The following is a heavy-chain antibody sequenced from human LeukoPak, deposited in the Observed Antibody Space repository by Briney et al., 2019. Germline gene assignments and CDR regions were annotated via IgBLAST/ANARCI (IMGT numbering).Heavy chain of an antibody. CDR3: ARDKNVAAGPRVLFDY. V-gene: IGHV3-48*03. D-gene: IGHD6-13*01. CDR1: GFTFSSYE. J-gene: IGHJ4*02. Sequence: GRSLRPACPAAGFTFSSYEMNWVRQAPGNGLDWISYISSGGGAIYYAHSVKGRFTISRDNAKNTLYLQMNSLRAEDTALYYCARDKNVAAGPRVLFDYWGQGTLVTVSS. CDR2: ISSGGGAI.